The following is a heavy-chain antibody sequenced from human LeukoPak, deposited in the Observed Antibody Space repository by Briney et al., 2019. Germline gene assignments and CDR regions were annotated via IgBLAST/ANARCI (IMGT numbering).Heavy chain of an antibody. D-gene: IGHD6-13*01. J-gene: IGHJ5*02. CDR1: GGSISSYY. CDR2: IYYSGST. V-gene: IGHV4-59*08. CDR3: ARRKEAAAGFWFDP. Sequence: SETLSLTCTVSGGSISSYYWSWIRQPPGKGLEWIGYIYYSGSTNYNPSLKSRVTISVDTSKNQFSLKLSSVTAADTAVYYCARRKEAAAGFWFDPWGQGTLVTVSS.